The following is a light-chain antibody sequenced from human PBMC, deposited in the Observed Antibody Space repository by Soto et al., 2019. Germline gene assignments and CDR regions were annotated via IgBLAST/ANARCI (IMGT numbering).Light chain of an antibody. CDR3: RSYTNINTRAWV. Sequence: QSVLTQPASVSGSPGQSITISCTGTSGDIGSYNRVSWYQQHPGKAPKLIIYEVTDRPSGVSNRCSGSKSGNTASLTISGLQAEDEAQYYCRSYTNINTRAWVFGTGTKVTVL. V-gene: IGLV2-14*01. CDR1: SGDIGSYNR. J-gene: IGLJ1*01. CDR2: EVT.